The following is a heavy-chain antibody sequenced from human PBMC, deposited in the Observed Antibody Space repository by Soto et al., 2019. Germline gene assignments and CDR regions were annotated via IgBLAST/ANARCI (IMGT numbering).Heavy chain of an antibody. CDR1: GGTFNTYA. CDR3: AREVQVHTPAFVY. J-gene: IGHJ4*02. Sequence: QVQLVQSGAEMKKPGSSVKVSCQSSGGTFNTYAMNWVRQAPGQGPEWMGDISPMFGAANYAPKFQGRVTITADECRGTSYMQLSSLTSEDTALYFCAREVQVHTPAFVYWGQGTLVTVSS. D-gene: IGHD3-10*01. CDR2: ISPMFGAA. V-gene: IGHV1-69*19.